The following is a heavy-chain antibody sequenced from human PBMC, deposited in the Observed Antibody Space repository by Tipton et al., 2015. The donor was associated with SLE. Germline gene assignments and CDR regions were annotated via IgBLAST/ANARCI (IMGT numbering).Heavy chain of an antibody. V-gene: IGHV4-39*07. J-gene: IGHJ4*02. CDR1: GGSISSSSYY. Sequence: TLSLTCTVSGGSISSSSYYWGWIRQPPGKGLEWIGSIYYSGSTYYNPSLKSRVTISVDKSKNQFSLKLSSVTAADTAVYDCARARSLITGTTGGTFDYWGQRTLVTVSS. CDR2: IYYSGST. D-gene: IGHD1-20*01. CDR3: ARARSLITGTTGGTFDY.